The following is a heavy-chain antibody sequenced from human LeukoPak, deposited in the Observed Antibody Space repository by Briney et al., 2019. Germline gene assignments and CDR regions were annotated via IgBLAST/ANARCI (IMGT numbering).Heavy chain of an antibody. CDR2: IYTSGST. CDR1: GGSISSYY. Sequence: SETLSLTCTVSGGSISSYYWSWIRQPAGKGLEWIGRIYTSGSTNYNPSLKSRVTMSVDTSKNQFSLKLSSVTAADTAVYYCARGRYYYGSGMGFDYWGQGTLATVSS. CDR3: ARGRYYYGSGMGFDY. J-gene: IGHJ4*02. V-gene: IGHV4-4*07. D-gene: IGHD3-10*01.